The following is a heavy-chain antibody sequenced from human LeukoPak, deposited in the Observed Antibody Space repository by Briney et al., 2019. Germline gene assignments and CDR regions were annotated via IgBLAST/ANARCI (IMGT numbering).Heavy chain of an antibody. CDR1: GGSISSYY. CDR3: ARAGFALAPHRGTPFDY. CDR2: IHTSGST. J-gene: IGHJ4*02. D-gene: IGHD6-6*01. Sequence: PSETLSLTCTVSGGSISSYYWNWIRQPAGKGLEWIGRIHTSGSTNYNPSLKSRVTMSVDTSKNQFSLKLTSVTAADTAVYYCARAGFALAPHRGTPFDYWGQGTLVTVSS. V-gene: IGHV4-4*07.